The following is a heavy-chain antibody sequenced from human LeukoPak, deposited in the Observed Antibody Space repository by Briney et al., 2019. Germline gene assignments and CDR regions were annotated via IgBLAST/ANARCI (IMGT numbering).Heavy chain of an antibody. CDR1: GYTFTGYY. CDR2: INPNSGGT. V-gene: IGHV1-2*02. J-gene: IGHJ6*02. CDR3: ARQWLASYYYYYYGMDV. D-gene: IGHD6-19*01. Sequence: GASVKVSCKASGYTFTGYYMHWVRQAPGQGLEWMGWINPNSGGTNYAQRFQGRVTMTRDTSISTAYMELSRLRSDDTAVYYCARQWLASYYYYYYGMDVWGQGTTVTVSS.